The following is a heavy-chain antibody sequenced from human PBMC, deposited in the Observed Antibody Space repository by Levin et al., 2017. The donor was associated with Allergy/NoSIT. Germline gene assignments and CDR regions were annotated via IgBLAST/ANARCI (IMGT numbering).Heavy chain of an antibody. CDR3: ARDGPDGITMVRGLPYYYYYYGMDV. V-gene: IGHV1-2*02. CDR2: INPNSGGT. Sequence: ASVKVSCKASGYTFTGYYMHWVRQAPGQGLEWMGWINPNSGGTNYAQKFQGRVTMTRDTSISTAYMELSRLRSDDTAVYYCARDGPDGITMVRGLPYYYYYYGMDVWGQGTTVTVSS. J-gene: IGHJ6*02. D-gene: IGHD3-10*01. CDR1: GYTFTGYY.